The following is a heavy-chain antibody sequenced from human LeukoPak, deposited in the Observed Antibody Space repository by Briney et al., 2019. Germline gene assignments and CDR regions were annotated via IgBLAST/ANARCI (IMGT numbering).Heavy chain of an antibody. Sequence: ASVKVSCKASGYTFTGYYMHWVRQAPGQGLEWMGWINPNSGGTNFAQKSQGRVTMTRDTSISTAYMELTRLRSDDTAVYYCARGKSYGDFDYWGQGTLVTVSP. D-gene: IGHD5-18*01. CDR2: INPNSGGT. V-gene: IGHV1-2*02. CDR1: GYTFTGYY. J-gene: IGHJ4*02. CDR3: ARGKSYGDFDY.